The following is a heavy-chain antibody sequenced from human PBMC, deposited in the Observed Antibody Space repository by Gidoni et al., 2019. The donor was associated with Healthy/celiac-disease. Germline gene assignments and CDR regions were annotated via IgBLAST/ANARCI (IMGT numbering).Heavy chain of an antibody. CDR1: GGSFSGYY. D-gene: IGHD1-1*01. CDR3: ARGPPGGLRLGTTTFTAGSSRRFDP. Sequence: QVQLQQWGAGLLKPSETLSLTCAVYGGSFSGYYWSWIRQPPGKGLEWIGEINHSGSTNYNPSLKSRVTISVDTSKNQFSLKLSSVTAADTAVYYCARGPPGGLRLGTTTFTAGSSRRFDPWGQGTLVTVSS. V-gene: IGHV4-34*01. CDR2: INHSGST. J-gene: IGHJ5*02.